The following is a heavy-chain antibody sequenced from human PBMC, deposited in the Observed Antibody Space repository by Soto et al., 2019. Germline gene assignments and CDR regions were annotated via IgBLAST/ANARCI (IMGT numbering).Heavy chain of an antibody. D-gene: IGHD3-22*01. CDR1: KFTFASYV. CDR3: AREMIPMIMGGMSAMDV. CDR2: ISFDGTNK. V-gene: IGHV3-30*04. J-gene: IGHJ6*02. Sequence: QVQLVESGGGVVQPERSQRLSCTASKFTFASYVMHWVRQASGEGLEWVALISFDGTNKYYADSVKGRFTIPRDNSKNTKYLQMNSLRPEDTAVYYCAREMIPMIMGGMSAMDVWGQGTTVTVS.